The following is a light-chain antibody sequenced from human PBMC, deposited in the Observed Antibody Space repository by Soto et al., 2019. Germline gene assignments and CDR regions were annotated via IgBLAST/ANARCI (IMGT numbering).Light chain of an antibody. CDR3: LQYHNLWA. CDR1: QNIYSN. J-gene: IGKJ1*01. Sequence: IVLTQSPGTLSLSRGERATLSCRASQNIYSNVAWYQQRPGQAPRLLIYRASTRATGIPARFSGSGSGTEFTLTISSLQSEDFTVYSCLQYHNLWAFGQGTKVDIK. V-gene: IGKV3-15*01. CDR2: RAS.